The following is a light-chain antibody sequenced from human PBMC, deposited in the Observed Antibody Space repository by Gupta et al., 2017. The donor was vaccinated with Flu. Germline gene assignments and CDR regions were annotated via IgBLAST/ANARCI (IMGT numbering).Light chain of an antibody. CDR1: DIGRKN. Sequence: SYVLTQPPSVSVAPGLTARITCGGSDIGRKNVHWYQQKPGQDPVLGVHDDDHRPSGIPERFSGANSGNTATPTTRRVEAGDEADYFCQVWDNNNNNKGVFGTGTKVTVL. CDR3: QVWDNNNNNKGV. CDR2: DDD. V-gene: IGLV3-21*02. J-gene: IGLJ1*01.